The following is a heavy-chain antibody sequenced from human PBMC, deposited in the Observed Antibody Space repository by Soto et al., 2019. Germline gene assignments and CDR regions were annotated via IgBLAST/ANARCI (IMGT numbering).Heavy chain of an antibody. CDR2: ISAYIGDT. Sequence: QVQLVQSGAEVKKPGASVKVSCKASGYTFTNYGITWVRQAPGQGLEWMGWISAYIGDTHYTQKLQGRVTMTTDTSMSRADRELRGLRSDATAVYYCARVLLLVGYFYYGMAVWGKGTTFTFS. CDR1: GYTFTNYG. CDR3: ARVLLLVGYFYYGMAV. D-gene: IGHD2-15*01. V-gene: IGHV1-18*01. J-gene: IGHJ6*04.